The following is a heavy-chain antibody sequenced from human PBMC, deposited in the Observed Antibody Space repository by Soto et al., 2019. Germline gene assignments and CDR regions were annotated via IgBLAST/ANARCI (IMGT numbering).Heavy chain of an antibody. CDR1: GFSLSTGKMG. Sequence: SGPTLVNRTETLTLTCTVSGFSLSTGKMGVSWIRQPPGKALEWLAHIFSDNERSYSTSLQGRLTISKDTSGSQVVLSMTNVDPVDTATYYCARMNVDSYQFYYAMDVWGQGTTVTVSS. V-gene: IGHV2-26*01. J-gene: IGHJ6*02. CDR2: IFSDNER. CDR3: ARMNVDSYQFYYAMDV. D-gene: IGHD4-17*01.